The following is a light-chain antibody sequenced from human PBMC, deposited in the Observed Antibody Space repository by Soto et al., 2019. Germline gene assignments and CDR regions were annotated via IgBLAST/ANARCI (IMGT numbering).Light chain of an antibody. CDR1: QSVSSNY. Sequence: ETVLTQSPGTLSLSPGEEATLSCRASQSVSSNYVAWYQQKPGQTPRLLIYGASSRATGIPDKFSGSGSGTDVTLTISRLEPEDFAVYYCQQYGISPLSFGGGTKVEIK. CDR2: GAS. V-gene: IGKV3-20*01. CDR3: QQYGISPLS. J-gene: IGKJ4*01.